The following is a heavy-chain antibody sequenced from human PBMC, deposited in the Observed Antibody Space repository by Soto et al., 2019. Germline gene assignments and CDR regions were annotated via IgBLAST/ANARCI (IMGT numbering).Heavy chain of an antibody. CDR2: IRSKAYGGTT. D-gene: IGHD2-2*01. J-gene: IGHJ5*02. Sequence: GGSLRLSCTASGFTFGDYAMSWFRQAPGKGLEWVGFIRSKAYGGTTEYAASVKGRFTISRDDSKSIAYLQMDSLKTEDTALFYCTRDPAAGYNWFDPWGQGTLVTVSS. V-gene: IGHV3-49*03. CDR1: GFTFGDYA. CDR3: TRDPAAGYNWFDP.